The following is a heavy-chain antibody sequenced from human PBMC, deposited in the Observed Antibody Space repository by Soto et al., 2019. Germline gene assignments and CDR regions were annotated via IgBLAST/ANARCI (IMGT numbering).Heavy chain of an antibody. Sequence: EVQLVESGGHMVQPGRSLRLSCTASGFTFGDNAMSWFRQAPGEGLEWVGFIRSRAYGGTTEYAASVKGRFTISRDDSKSIAYLQMNSLKTEDTALYYCTRGWIFGPLINWFDPWSQGTLVTVSS. V-gene: IGHV3-49*03. CDR3: TRGWIFGPLINWFDP. J-gene: IGHJ5*02. CDR1: GFTFGDNA. CDR2: IRSRAYGGTT. D-gene: IGHD3-3*01.